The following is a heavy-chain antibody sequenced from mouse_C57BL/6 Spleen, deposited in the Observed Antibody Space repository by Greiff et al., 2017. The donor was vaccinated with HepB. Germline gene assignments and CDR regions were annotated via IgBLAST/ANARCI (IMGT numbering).Heavy chain of an antibody. CDR2: IYPSDSET. CDR3: ARHEDYYDY. V-gene: IGHV1-61*01. Sequence: QVQLQQPGAELVRPGSSVKLSCKASGYTFTSYWMDWVKQRPGQGLEWIGNIYPSDSETHYNQKFKDKATLSVNKTSSTAYKQLSSLTSGDSAVYYSARHEDYYDYRGRSTTLTVSS. J-gene: IGHJ2*01. CDR1: GYTFTSYW.